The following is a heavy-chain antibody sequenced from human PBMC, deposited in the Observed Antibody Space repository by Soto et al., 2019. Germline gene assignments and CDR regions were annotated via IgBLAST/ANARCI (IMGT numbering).Heavy chain of an antibody. CDR2: LSGSGTST. CDR3: AKATTNGGWFNPFDS. Sequence: GGSLRLSCAASGFSVVNSAMNWVRQAPGKGLEWVSGLSGSGTSTYYADSVKGRFTISRDNSRDTLFLQMNSLTADDTAVYYCAKATTNGGWFNPFDSWGQGALVTVSS. CDR1: GFSVVNSA. D-gene: IGHD6-19*01. J-gene: IGHJ4*02. V-gene: IGHV3-23*01.